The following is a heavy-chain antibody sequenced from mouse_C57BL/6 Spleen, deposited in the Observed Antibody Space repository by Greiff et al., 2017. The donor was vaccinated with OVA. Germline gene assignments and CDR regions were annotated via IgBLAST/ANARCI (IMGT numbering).Heavy chain of an antibody. J-gene: IGHJ2*01. V-gene: IGHV5-17*01. Sequence: EVHLVESGGGLVKPGGSLKLSCAASGFTFSDYGMHWVRQAPEKGLEWVAYISRGSSTIYYADTVKGRFTFSRDNAKNTLFLQLTSLRSEDTAMYYCARDDYDRDYFYYWGQGTTLTVSS. CDR3: ARDDYDRDYFYY. CDR1: GFTFSDYG. D-gene: IGHD2-4*01. CDR2: ISRGSSTI.